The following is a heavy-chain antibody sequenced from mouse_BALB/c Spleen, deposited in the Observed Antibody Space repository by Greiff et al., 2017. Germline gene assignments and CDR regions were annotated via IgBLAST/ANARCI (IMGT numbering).Heavy chain of an antibody. J-gene: IGHJ4*01. CDR3: ARDLRYDVDYYAMDY. D-gene: IGHD2-14*01. CDR2: IWGDGST. V-gene: IGHV2-6-7*01. Sequence: QVQLKESGPGLVAPSQSLSITCTVSGFSLTGYGVNWVRQPPGKGLEWLGMIWGDGSTDYNSALKSRLSISKDNSKSQVFLKMNSLQTDDTARYYCARDLRYDVDYYAMDYWGQGTSVTVSS. CDR1: GFSLTGYG.